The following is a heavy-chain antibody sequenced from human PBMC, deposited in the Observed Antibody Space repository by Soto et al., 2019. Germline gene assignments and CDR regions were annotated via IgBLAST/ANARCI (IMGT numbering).Heavy chain of an antibody. V-gene: IGHV4-39*01. CDR1: GGSISSSRYY. Sequence: SETLSLTCTVSGGSISSSRYYWGWIRQPPGKGLEWIGSIYYSGSTYYNPSLKSRVTISVDTSKNQFSLKLSSVTAADTAVYYCARQLAVAGYFDYWGQGTLVTVSS. D-gene: IGHD6-19*01. J-gene: IGHJ4*02. CDR3: ARQLAVAGYFDY. CDR2: IYYSGST.